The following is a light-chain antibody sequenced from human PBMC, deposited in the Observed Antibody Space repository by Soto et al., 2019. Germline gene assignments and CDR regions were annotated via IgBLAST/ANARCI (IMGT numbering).Light chain of an antibody. J-gene: IGKJ1*01. CDR2: GAS. Sequence: EIVLTQSPGTQSLSPGERATLSCRASQSVSSSYLAWYQQKPGQAPRLLIYGASSRATGIPDRFSGSGSGTDFTLTISRLESEDFAVYYCQQYGNSPWTFGQGTKVEIK. V-gene: IGKV3-20*01. CDR1: QSVSSSY. CDR3: QQYGNSPWT.